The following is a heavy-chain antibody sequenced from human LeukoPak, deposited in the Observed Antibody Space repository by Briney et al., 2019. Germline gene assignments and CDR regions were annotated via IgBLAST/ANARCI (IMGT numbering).Heavy chain of an antibody. CDR3: VRRDTGWNYFDY. J-gene: IGHJ4*02. CDR1: GGTINSHY. V-gene: IGHV4-59*08. CDR2: IYYTGKI. D-gene: IGHD6-19*01. Sequence: PSETLSLTCAVSGGTINSHYWGWIRQPPGKGLQWIGDIYYTGKINYNPSLKSRVTITLDTSKDHLSLNLTSVLAADTAIYYCVRRDTGWNYFDYWGQGILVTVSS.